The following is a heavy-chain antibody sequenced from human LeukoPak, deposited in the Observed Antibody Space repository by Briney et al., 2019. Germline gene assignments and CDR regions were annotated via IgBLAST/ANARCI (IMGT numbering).Heavy chain of an antibody. CDR1: GFTFSHYY. Sequence: GGSLRLSCAASGFTFSHYYMSWVRQAPGKGLEWVANIKQDGSEQFYLDSVKGRFTISRDNAKNALYLQMHSLRVEDTAVYYCARESIVVVPATMDDASDVWGQGTMVTVSS. CDR3: ARESIVVVPATMDDASDV. D-gene: IGHD2-2*01. J-gene: IGHJ3*01. CDR2: IKQDGSEQ. V-gene: IGHV3-7*01.